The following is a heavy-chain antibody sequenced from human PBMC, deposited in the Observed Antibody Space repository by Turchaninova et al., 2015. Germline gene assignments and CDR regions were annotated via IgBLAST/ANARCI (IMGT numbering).Heavy chain of an antibody. CDR2: INHSGST. Sequence: QVQLQQWGAGLLNSSETLSPKCAVHGGSFSGYYWPWLHHPPGKGLEWIGEINHSGSTNYNPSLRSRVTISVDTSKNQFLLQLTSLTAADTAIYYCARLVTVVSYYYGLDVWSQGTTVTVFS. V-gene: IGHV4-34*01. CDR1: GGSFSGYY. J-gene: IGHJ6*02. D-gene: IGHD2-21*02. CDR3: ARLVTVVSYYYGLDV.